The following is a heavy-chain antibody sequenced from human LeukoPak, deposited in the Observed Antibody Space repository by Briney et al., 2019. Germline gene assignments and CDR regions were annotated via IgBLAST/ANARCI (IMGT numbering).Heavy chain of an antibody. CDR2: IRTYNGDT. J-gene: IGHJ6*04. V-gene: IGHV1-18*01. D-gene: IGHD1-14*01. CDR1: GYTFTNYA. CDR3: ARARIRTPYYGMDV. Sequence: ASLKVSCKASGYTFTNYAISWVRQAPGQGLEWMACIRTYNGDTNYAQKMKGRVTMTTDTSTSTAYMELRSLRADDTAVYFCARARIRTPYYGMDVWGEGATVTVSS.